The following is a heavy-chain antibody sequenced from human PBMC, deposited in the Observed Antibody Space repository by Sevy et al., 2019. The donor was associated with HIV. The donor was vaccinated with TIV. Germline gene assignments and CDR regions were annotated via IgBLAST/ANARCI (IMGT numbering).Heavy chain of an antibody. CDR1: GFIYGDYA. Sequence: GGSLRLSCIASGFIYGDYAMNWVRQAPGKGLEWVGFIRRKAFSGTTQYAASVKGRFTISRDDSKSITYLQMNSLKTEDTAVYYCTRGGSMTILSPWDYWGQGTLVTVSS. CDR3: TRGGSMTILSPWDY. V-gene: IGHV3-49*04. CDR2: IRRKAFSGTT. J-gene: IGHJ4*02. D-gene: IGHD3-3*01.